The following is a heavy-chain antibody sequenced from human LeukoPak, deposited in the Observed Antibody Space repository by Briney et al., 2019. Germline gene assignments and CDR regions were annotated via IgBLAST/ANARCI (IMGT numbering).Heavy chain of an antibody. J-gene: IGHJ3*01. CDR3: ASVSGSYYEEAFDV. D-gene: IGHD1-26*01. CDR2: VNHSGST. CDR1: GGSFSGYY. V-gene: IGHV4-34*01. Sequence: PSETLSLTCAVYGGSFSGYYWSWIRQPPGKGLEWIGEVNHSGSTNYNPSLKSRVTISVDTSKNQFSLKLSSVTAADTAVYYCASVSGSYYEEAFDVWGQGTMVTVSS.